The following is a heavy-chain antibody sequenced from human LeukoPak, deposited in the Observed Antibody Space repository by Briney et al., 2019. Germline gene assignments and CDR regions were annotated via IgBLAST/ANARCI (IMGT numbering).Heavy chain of an antibody. J-gene: IGHJ4*02. V-gene: IGHV1-8*01. Sequence: GASVKVSCKASGYTFTSYDMNWVRQAAGRGLEWMGWMNPHSGNTGYEQKFQGRVSMTRDNSISTAYMELSSQRSEDTAVYYCARVVHHYYESSGYPNCFDYWGQGTLVTVSS. D-gene: IGHD3-22*01. CDR3: ARVVHHYYESSGYPNCFDY. CDR1: GYTFTSYD. CDR2: MNPHSGNT.